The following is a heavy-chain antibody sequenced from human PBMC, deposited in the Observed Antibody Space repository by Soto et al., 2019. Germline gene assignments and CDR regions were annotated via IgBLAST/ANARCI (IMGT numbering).Heavy chain of an antibody. J-gene: IGHJ4*02. V-gene: IGHV3-33*01. CDR2: IWYDGSNK. CDR3: ARDQAVLPDY. D-gene: IGHD4-17*01. CDR1: GFTFSSYG. Sequence: QVQLVESGGGVVQPGRSLRLSCAASGFTFSSYGMHWVRQAPGKGLEWVAVIWYDGSNKYYADSVKGRFTISRDNSKNTLYLQRNSLRAEDTAVYYCARDQAVLPDYWGQGTLVTVSS.